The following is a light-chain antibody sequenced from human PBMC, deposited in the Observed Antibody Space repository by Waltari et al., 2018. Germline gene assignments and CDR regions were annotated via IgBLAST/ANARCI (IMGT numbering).Light chain of an antibody. CDR3: SSYAGSNTQ. V-gene: IGLV2-8*01. Sequence: QSALTQPPSASGSPGQSVTISCTGTSSDVGGYNYVSWYQQHPGKAPKLMIYEVSKRPSGVPDRFSGSKSGNAASLTVSGLQAEDEADYYCSSYAGSNTQVGGGTKLTVL. CDR1: SSDVGGYNY. J-gene: IGLJ2*01. CDR2: EVS.